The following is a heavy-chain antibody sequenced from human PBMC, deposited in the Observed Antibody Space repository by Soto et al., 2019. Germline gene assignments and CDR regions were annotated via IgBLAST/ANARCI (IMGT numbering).Heavy chain of an antibody. CDR1: GYSISSGYY. Sequence: PSETLSLTCAVSGYSISSGYYWGWIRQPTGKGLEWIGRIFSSGSTSFNPSLESRVAMSVDTSKNHFSLNLSSVTAADMAVYYCAREGSYSAYNFAHGIQLWSFDFWGQGALVTVSS. V-gene: IGHV4-38-2*02. J-gene: IGHJ4*02. CDR3: AREGSYSAYNFAHGIQLWSFDF. D-gene: IGHD5-12*01. CDR2: IFSSGST.